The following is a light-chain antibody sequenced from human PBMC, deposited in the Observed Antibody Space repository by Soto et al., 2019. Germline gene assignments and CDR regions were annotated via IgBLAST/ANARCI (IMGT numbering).Light chain of an antibody. CDR3: AAWDNNLGGPA. CDR2: RNN. V-gene: IGLV1-47*01. CDR1: NSNIGSKY. J-gene: IGLJ2*01. Sequence: QSALTQPPSASGTPGQRVSISCSGSNSNIGSKYVYWYQQLPGTAPKLLMYRNNQRPSGVPDRFSGSKSGTSASLAISGLRFEDEADYYCAAWDNNLGGPAFGGGTKVTVL.